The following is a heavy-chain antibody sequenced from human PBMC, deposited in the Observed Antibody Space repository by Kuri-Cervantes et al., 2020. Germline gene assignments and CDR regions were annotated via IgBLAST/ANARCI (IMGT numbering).Heavy chain of an antibody. CDR2: IYSSGST. V-gene: IGHV4-61*01. D-gene: IGHD4-17*01. Sequence: SETLSLTCAVYGGSVSSGSHYWTWIRQPPGKRQEWIGRIYSSGSTSYNPSLKSRVNISVDKSKKQFSLKLSSVTAADTAVYYCARNYGDYPHDAFDIWGQGTMVTVSS. J-gene: IGHJ3*02. CDR3: ARNYGDYPHDAFDI. CDR1: GGSVSSGSHY.